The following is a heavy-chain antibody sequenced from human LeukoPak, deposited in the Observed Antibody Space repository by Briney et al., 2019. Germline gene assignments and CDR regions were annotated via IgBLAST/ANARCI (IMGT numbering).Heavy chain of an antibody. CDR1: GYTFTSYG. V-gene: IGHV1-18*01. Sequence: ASVKVSCKASGYTFTSYGISWVRQALRQGLEWMGWISAYNGNTNYAQKLQGRVTMTTDTSTSTAYMELRSLRSDDTAVYYCARPIVGATDAFDIWGQGTMVTVSS. CDR3: ARPIVGATDAFDI. J-gene: IGHJ3*02. D-gene: IGHD1-26*01. CDR2: ISAYNGNT.